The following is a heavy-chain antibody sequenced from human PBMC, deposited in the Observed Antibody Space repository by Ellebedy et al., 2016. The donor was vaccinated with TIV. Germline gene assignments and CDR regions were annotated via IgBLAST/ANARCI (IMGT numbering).Heavy chain of an antibody. CDR2: INPNSGGT. J-gene: IGHJ2*01. V-gene: IGHV1-2*04. CDR3: ARSGKDSSGYYEEWYFDL. Sequence: ASVKVSCXASGYTFTGYYMHWVRQAPGQGLEWMGWINPNSGGTNYAQKFQGWVTMTRDTSISTAYMELSRLRSDDTAVYYCARSGKDSSGYYEEWYFDLWGRGTLVTVSS. D-gene: IGHD3-22*01. CDR1: GYTFTGYY.